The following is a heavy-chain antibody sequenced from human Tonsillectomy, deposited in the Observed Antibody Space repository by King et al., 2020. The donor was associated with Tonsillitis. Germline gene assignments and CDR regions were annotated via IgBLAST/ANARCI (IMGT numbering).Heavy chain of an antibody. J-gene: IGHJ3*02. CDR3: AGGNRGDAFHI. CDR2: IIPIPSIA. CDR1: GGTFSSYA. Sequence: QLVQSGAEVKKPGSSVKVSCKASGGTFSSYAISWVRQAPGQGLECMGRIIPIPSIASYAQRFQGRVTITADKSTSTAYMELSSLRSADTAVYYCAGGNRGDAFHIWGQGTTVTVSS. D-gene: IGHD3-10*01. V-gene: IGHV1-69*09.